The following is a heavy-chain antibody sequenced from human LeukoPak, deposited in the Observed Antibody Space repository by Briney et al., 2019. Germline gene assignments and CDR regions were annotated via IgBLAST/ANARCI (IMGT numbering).Heavy chain of an antibody. J-gene: IGHJ6*03. CDR1: GPSIGVYY. V-gene: IGHV4-59*01. D-gene: IGHD3-3*01. CDR3: AREADDFWRHDYYYYSTAV. Sequence: SETLSLTCTLSGPSIGVYYWGCSRPPPGRRREWVGYIYYIVNTNYTPSLKSRVTISADTSKNQCSLKLNSVTAADTAIYYCAREADDFWRHDYYYYSTAVWGEGATVTASS. CDR2: IYYIVNT.